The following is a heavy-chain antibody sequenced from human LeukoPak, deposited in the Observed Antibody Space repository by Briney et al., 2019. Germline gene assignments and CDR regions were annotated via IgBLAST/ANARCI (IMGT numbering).Heavy chain of an antibody. CDR2: ISSSSSYI. V-gene: IGHV3-21*01. CDR3: ARFSYGLLAVDY. D-gene: IGHD5-18*01. J-gene: IGHJ4*02. CDR1: GFTFSSYS. Sequence: GGSLRLSCAASGFTFSSYSMNWVRQAPGKGLEWVSSISSSSSYIYYADSVKGRFTISRDNAKNSLYLQMNSLRAEDTAVYYCARFSYGLLAVDYWGQGTLVTVSS.